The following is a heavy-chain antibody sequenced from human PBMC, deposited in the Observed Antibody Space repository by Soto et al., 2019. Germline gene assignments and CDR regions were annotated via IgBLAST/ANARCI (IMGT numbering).Heavy chain of an antibody. Sequence: PGGSLRLSCAASGFTFNNYAMTWVRQAPGKGLEWVSSVRDSGGGTYYADSVKGRFTISRDNSKNTLYLQMNNLRAEDTAVYYCAKGGAEQLFRVYFDYWGQGT. D-gene: IGHD6-13*01. CDR3: AKGGAEQLFRVYFDY. CDR1: GFTFNNYA. V-gene: IGHV3-23*01. CDR2: VRDSGGGT. J-gene: IGHJ4*02.